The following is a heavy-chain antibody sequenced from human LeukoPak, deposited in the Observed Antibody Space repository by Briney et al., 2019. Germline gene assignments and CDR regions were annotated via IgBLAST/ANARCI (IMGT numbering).Heavy chain of an antibody. D-gene: IGHD2-2*01. Sequence: SGGSLRLSCAASGFTFSSYWMSWVRQAPGKGLEWVANIKQDGSEKCYVDSVKGRFTISRDNAKNSLYLQMNSLRAEDTAVYYCARVESGCSSTSCYRGAFDYWGQGTLVTVSS. V-gene: IGHV3-7*01. CDR3: ARVESGCSSTSCYRGAFDY. CDR2: IKQDGSEK. CDR1: GFTFSSYW. J-gene: IGHJ4*02.